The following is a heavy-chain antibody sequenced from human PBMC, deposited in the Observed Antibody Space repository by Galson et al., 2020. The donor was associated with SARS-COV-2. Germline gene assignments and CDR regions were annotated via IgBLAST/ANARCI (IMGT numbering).Heavy chain of an antibody. V-gene: IGHV3-33*01. CDR3: ARGGIIGDTIPGVFDI. J-gene: IGHJ3*02. Sequence: GGSLRLSCEASGFAFDTYGMHWVRQAPGKGLEWVAGIWHDGSYKYYVDSVNGRFTISRDNSKNTLFLEMNSLRAEDTAVYYCARGGIIGDTIPGVFDIWGQGTVVTVSS. CDR1: GFAFDTYG. D-gene: IGHD1-26*01. CDR2: IWHDGSYK.